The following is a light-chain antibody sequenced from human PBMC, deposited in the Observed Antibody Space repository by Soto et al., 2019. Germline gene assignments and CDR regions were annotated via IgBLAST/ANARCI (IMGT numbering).Light chain of an antibody. J-gene: IGKJ4*01. CDR2: HSS. Sequence: DIQMTQSPSSLSASVGARVTITCRASQSVSTSVNWYQQLGGKAPKLLIQHSSTLQSGVPSRFSGSGSGTDFTPTISSLQPEDCATYYCQQTFNNRLSFGGGTKVEIK. CDR1: QSVSTS. CDR3: QQTFNNRLS. V-gene: IGKV1-39*01.